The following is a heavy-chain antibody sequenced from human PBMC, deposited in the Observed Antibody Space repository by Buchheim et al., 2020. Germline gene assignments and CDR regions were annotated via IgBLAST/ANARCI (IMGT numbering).Heavy chain of an antibody. D-gene: IGHD5-12*01. V-gene: IGHV1-69*04. Sequence: HVQLVQSGAEVKKPGSSVKVSCKASGGTFSSYAISWVRQAPGQGLEWMGRIIPIYALGNYAQKFQGRVTITADKSTSTAYMELSSLRSEDTAVYYCAREASGPASGYDNNYYYYGMDVWGQGTT. CDR2: IIPIYALG. J-gene: IGHJ6*02. CDR1: GGTFSSYA. CDR3: AREASGPASGYDNNYYYYGMDV.